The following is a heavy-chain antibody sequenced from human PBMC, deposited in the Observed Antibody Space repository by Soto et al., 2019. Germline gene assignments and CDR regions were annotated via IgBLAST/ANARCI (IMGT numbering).Heavy chain of an antibody. V-gene: IGHV4-61*01. Sequence: QVQLQESGPGLVKPSETLSLTCTVSGGSVSSGSYYWSWIRQPPGKGLEWIGYIYYSGSTNYNPSLKSRVTISVDVSKNQISLKLTSVTDADTAVYYCASDGRGGSYYYWGQGTLVTVSS. D-gene: IGHD1-26*01. J-gene: IGHJ4*02. CDR1: GGSVSSGSYY. CDR3: ASDGRGGSYYY. CDR2: IYYSGST.